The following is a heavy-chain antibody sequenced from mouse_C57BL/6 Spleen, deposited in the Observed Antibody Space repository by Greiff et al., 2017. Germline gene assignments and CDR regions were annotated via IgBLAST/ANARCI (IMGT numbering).Heavy chain of an antibody. V-gene: IGHV1-78*01. CDR3: AREERNYYGSSHWYFEV. CDR2: IYPRDGST. D-gene: IGHD1-1*01. CDR1: GYTFTDHT. Sequence: VQLQQSDAELVKPGASVKISCKVSGYTFTDHTIHWMKQRPEQGLEWIGYIYPRDGSTKYNEKFKGKATLTAAKSSSTAYMQLNSLTSEDSAVYFCAREERNYYGSSHWYFEVWGTGTTVTVSS. J-gene: IGHJ1*03.